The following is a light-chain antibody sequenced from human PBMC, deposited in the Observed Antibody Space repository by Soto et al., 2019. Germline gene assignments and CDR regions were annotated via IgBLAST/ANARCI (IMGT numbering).Light chain of an antibody. J-gene: IGLJ2*01. CDR1: SSDVGGYNY. V-gene: IGLV2-14*01. Sequence: QSALTQPASVSGSPGQSITISCTGTSSDVGGYNYVSWYQQHPGKAPKLMIYEVSNRPSGVSNRFSGSKSRNTASLTISGLQAEDEAHYYCQSYDSSLSGVVFGGGTKLTVL. CDR3: QSYDSSLSGVV. CDR2: EVS.